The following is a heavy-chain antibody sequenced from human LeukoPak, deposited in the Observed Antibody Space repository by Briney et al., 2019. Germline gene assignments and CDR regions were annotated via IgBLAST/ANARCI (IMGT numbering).Heavy chain of an antibody. CDR2: IYHSGST. D-gene: IGHD3-3*01. Sequence: SETLSLTCTVSGGSISSGGYYWSWIRQPPGKGLEWIGYIYHSGSTYYNPSLKSRVTISVDRSKNQFSLKLSSVTAADTAVYYCARTRTIFGVVTDAFDIWGQGTMVTVSS. CDR3: ARTRTIFGVVTDAFDI. V-gene: IGHV4-30-2*01. J-gene: IGHJ3*02. CDR1: GGSISSGGYY.